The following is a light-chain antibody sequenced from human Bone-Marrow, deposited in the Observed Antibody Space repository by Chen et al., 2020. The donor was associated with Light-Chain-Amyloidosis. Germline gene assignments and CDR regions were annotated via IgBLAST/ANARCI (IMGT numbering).Light chain of an antibody. CDR1: DLPTKY. CDR3: QSADSSGTYEGS. V-gene: IGLV3-25*03. Sequence: SYELTQPPSVSVSPGQTARITCSGDDLPTKYAYWYQQKPGQAPVLVIHRDTERPSGISARFAVSSSGTTATLTMSGVQAEDEADYHCQSADSSGTYEGSFGGGTKLTVL. J-gene: IGLJ2*01. CDR2: RDT.